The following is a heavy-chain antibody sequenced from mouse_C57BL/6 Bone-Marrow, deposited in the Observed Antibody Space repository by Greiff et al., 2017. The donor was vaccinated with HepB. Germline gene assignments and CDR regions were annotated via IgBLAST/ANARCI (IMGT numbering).Heavy chain of an antibody. V-gene: IGHV1-55*01. CDR1: GYTFTSYW. CDR2: IYPGSGST. J-gene: IGHJ2*01. CDR3: ALIITTTGYYFDY. Sequence: VQLQQPGAELVKPGASVKMSCKASGYTFTSYWITWVKQRPGQGLEWIGDIYPGSGSTNYNEKFKSKATLTVDTSSSTAYMQLSSLTSEDSAVYYCALIITTTGYYFDYWGQGTTLTVSS. D-gene: IGHD2-4*01.